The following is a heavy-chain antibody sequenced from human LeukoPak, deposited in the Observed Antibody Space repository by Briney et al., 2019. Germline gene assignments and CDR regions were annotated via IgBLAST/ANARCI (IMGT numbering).Heavy chain of an antibody. J-gene: IGHJ4*02. CDR2: ISGSGGST. V-gene: IGHV3-23*01. CDR1: GFTFSSYA. Sequence: GGSLRLSCAASGFTFSSYAMSWVRQAPGKGLEWVSAISGSGGSTYYADSVKGRFTISRDNSKNTLYLQMNSLRAEDTAVYYCAKVDVVLWFGELLRGGFDYWGQGTLVTVSS. CDR3: AKVDVVLWFGELLRGGFDY. D-gene: IGHD3-10*01.